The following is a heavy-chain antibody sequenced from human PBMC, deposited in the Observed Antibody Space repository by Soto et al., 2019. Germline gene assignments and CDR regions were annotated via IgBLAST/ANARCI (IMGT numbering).Heavy chain of an antibody. D-gene: IGHD6-19*01. J-gene: IGHJ4*02. CDR1: GGSFSAYY. Sequence: PSETLSLTCAVYGGSFSAYYWNWIRQPPGKGLEWIGEINHSGSTNYNPSLKSRVTMSVDTSKNQFSLNLYSVTAADTAVYYCARLEHSSGLVFDYWGQGTLVTVSS. V-gene: IGHV4-34*01. CDR2: INHSGST. CDR3: ARLEHSSGLVFDY.